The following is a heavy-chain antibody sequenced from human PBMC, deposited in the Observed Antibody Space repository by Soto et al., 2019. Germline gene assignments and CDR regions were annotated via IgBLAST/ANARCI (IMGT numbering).Heavy chain of an antibody. Sequence: PGGSLRLSCAASGFTVSTNYMSWVRQAPGKGLEWVSVIYSGGSTYYADSVKGRFTVSRDDSKNTLYLQMDSLRAEDTAMYYCARTPGIAVAGTGYFDCWGQGTLVTVSS. D-gene: IGHD6-19*01. CDR3: ARTPGIAVAGTGYFDC. V-gene: IGHV3-53*01. CDR1: GFTVSTNY. CDR2: IYSGGST. J-gene: IGHJ4*02.